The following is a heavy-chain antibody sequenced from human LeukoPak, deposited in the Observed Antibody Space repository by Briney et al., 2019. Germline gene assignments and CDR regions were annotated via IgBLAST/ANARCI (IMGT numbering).Heavy chain of an antibody. Sequence: GGSLRLSCAASGFTFSSYWMTWVRQAPGKGLEWVANVGSQGSETYYVDSVKGRFTISRDSAKNSLYLQMNSLRVEDTAIYFCARGGGGGDVWGQGTTVIVSS. V-gene: IGHV3-7*05. CDR1: GFTFSSYW. J-gene: IGHJ6*02. CDR2: VGSQGSET. D-gene: IGHD2-15*01. CDR3: ARGGGGGDV.